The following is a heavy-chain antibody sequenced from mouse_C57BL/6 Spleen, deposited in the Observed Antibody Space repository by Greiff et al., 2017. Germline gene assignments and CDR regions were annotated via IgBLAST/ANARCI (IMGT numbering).Heavy chain of an antibody. D-gene: IGHD2-4*01. CDR1: GYTFTSYW. Sequence: VQLQQPGAELVKPGASVKLSCKASGYTFTSYWMHWVKQRPGRGLEWIGRIDPNSGGTKYNEKFKSKATLTVDKPSSTAYMQLSSLTSEDSAVYFFAIFYDYDSNYFDYWGQGTTLTVSS. CDR3: AIFYDYDSNYFDY. J-gene: IGHJ2*01. V-gene: IGHV1-72*01. CDR2: IDPNSGGT.